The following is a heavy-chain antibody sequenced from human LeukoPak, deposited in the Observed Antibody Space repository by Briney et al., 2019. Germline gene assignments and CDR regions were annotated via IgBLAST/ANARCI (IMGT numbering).Heavy chain of an antibody. V-gene: IGHV3-64*01. CDR2: ISSNGGST. Sequence: GGSLRLSCAASGFTFSSYAMHWVRQAPGKGLEYVSAISSNGGSTYYANSVKGRFTISRDNAKNSLYLQMNSLRAEDTAVYYCARWEGDGYNSLDYWGQGTLVTVSS. J-gene: IGHJ4*02. D-gene: IGHD5-24*01. CDR1: GFTFSSYA. CDR3: ARWEGDGYNSLDY.